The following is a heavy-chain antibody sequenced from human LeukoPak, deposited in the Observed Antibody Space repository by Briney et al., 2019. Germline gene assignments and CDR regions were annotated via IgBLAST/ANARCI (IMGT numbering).Heavy chain of an antibody. J-gene: IGHJ4*02. D-gene: IGHD6-13*01. Sequence: PSETLSLTCTVSGGSISSSSYYWGWIRPPPGKGLEWIGSIYSSGSTYYNPSLKSRVTISVDTSKNQFSLKLSSVTAADTAVYYCARHRDSSSWSMFIDYWGQGTLVTVSS. CDR3: ARHRDSSSWSMFIDY. V-gene: IGHV4-39*01. CDR1: GGSISSSSYY. CDR2: IYSSGST.